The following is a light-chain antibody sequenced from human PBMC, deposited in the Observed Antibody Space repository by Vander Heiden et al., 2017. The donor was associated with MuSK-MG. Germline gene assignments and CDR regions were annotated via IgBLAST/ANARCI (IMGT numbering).Light chain of an antibody. CDR1: QSVGRN. J-gene: IGKJ2*01. CDR3: QQFTDRPPMST. V-gene: IGKV3-15*01. Sequence: IVLKQYRATQTLSPGDRATLSCRASQSVGRNLAWYQHQPGQPPRLLVYGASTRAYCAPDRFSGSGSGTEFTLTIRCLQPEDFAIYYCQQFTDRPPMSTFPQWTTQET. CDR2: GAS.